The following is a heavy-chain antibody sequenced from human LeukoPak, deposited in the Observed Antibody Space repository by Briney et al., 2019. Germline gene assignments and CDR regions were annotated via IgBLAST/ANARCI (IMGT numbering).Heavy chain of an antibody. CDR2: IRYDGSNK. CDR3: AKVVLRYFDWLPQGGIFDY. D-gene: IGHD3-9*01. CDR1: GFTFSSYG. Sequence: PGGSLRLSCAASGFTFSSYGMHWVRQAPGKGLEWVAFIRYDGSNKYYADSVKGRFTISRDNSKNTLYLQMNSLRAEDTAVYYCAKVVLRYFDWLPQGGIFDYWGQGTLVTVSS. J-gene: IGHJ4*02. V-gene: IGHV3-30*02.